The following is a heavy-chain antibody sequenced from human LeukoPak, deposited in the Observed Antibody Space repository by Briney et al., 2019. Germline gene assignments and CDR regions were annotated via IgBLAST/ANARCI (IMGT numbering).Heavy chain of an antibody. D-gene: IGHD5-12*01. J-gene: IGHJ4*02. Sequence: HRASVKVSWKASGYTFTSYGISWVRQASGQGLEWMGWISAYNGNANYAQKLQGRVTMTTDTSTSTAYMGLRSLRSDDTAVYYCARVIGDSGYDSTGLYDYWGQGTLVTVSS. V-gene: IGHV1-18*01. CDR1: GYTFTSYG. CDR3: ARVIGDSGYDSTGLYDY. CDR2: ISAYNGNA.